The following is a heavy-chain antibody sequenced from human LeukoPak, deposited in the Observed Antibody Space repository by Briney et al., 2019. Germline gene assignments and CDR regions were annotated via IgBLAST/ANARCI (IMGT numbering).Heavy chain of an antibody. CDR1: GYTFASYD. Sequence: ASVKVSCKASGYTFASYDINWVRQATGQGLEWMRWMNPNSGNTGYAQKFQGRVTMTRNTSISTAYMELSSLRSEDTAVYYCARGRRYSYGYYYYYYYMDVWGKGTTVTVSS. J-gene: IGHJ6*03. CDR3: ARGRRYSYGYYYYYYYMDV. D-gene: IGHD5-18*01. V-gene: IGHV1-8*01. CDR2: MNPNSGNT.